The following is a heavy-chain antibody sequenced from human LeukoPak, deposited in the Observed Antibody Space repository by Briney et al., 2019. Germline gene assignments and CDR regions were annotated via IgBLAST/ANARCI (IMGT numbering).Heavy chain of an antibody. J-gene: IGHJ4*02. CDR3: ARRGDYYDSSGYYSAGFDY. V-gene: IGHV1-46*01. CDR1: GYTFTSYY. D-gene: IGHD3-22*01. Sequence: GASVKVSCKASGYTFTSYYMHWVRRAPGQALEWMGIINPSGGSTSYAQKFQGTVTMTRDMSTSTVYMELSSLRSEDTAVYYCARRGDYYDSSGYYSAGFDYWGQGTLVTVSS. CDR2: INPSGGST.